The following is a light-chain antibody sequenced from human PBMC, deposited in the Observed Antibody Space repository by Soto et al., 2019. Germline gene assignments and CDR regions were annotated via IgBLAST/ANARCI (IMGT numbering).Light chain of an antibody. J-gene: IGLJ3*02. CDR1: GWHSTYA. Sequence: QLVLTQSPSASASLGASGKLTCTLTGWHSTYAIAWHQQHPERGPRFLMKVDNEGRHSRGDGIPDRFSASSSGAERYLTIARLQSEDEADYYCQTLVSGTYVFGGGTKLTVL. V-gene: IGLV4-69*01. CDR2: VDNEGRH. CDR3: QTLVSGTYV.